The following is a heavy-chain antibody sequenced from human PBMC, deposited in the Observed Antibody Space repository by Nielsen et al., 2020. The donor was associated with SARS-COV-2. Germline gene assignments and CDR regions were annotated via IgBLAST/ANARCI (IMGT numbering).Heavy chain of an antibody. CDR1: GFTFSSYA. V-gene: IGHV3-23*01. CDR2: VSGSGRNT. D-gene: IGHD6-6*01. Sequence: GGSLRLSCAASGFTFSSYAMSWVRQAPGKGLEWVSAVSGSGRNTNYADSVKGRFTISRDNSKNTLYLQMNSLRADDTAIYYCAKDLVYGSSADWGQGTLVTVSS. CDR3: AKDLVYGSSAD. J-gene: IGHJ4*02.